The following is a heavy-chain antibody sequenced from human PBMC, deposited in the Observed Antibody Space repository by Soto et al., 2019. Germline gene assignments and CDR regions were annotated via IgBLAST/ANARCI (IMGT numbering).Heavy chain of an antibody. Sequence: GGSLRLSCAVSGFNVMSYWMSWVRQAPGKGLEWVASIKDDGSEIYYLQSVRGRFTISRDSAGNALHLAMNYLSAEDTGVYFCARDIGFDYVNWGQGTMVTVSS. CDR2: IKDDGSEI. CDR3: ARDIGFDYVN. CDR1: GFNVMSYW. D-gene: IGHD3-16*01. V-gene: IGHV3-7*01. J-gene: IGHJ4*02.